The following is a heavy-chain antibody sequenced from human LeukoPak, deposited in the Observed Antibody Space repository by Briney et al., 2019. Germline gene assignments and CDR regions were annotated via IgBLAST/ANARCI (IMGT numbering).Heavy chain of an antibody. V-gene: IGHV4-34*01. CDR2: ISHSGST. CDR1: GGSFSGYY. Sequence: PSETLSLTCAVYGGSFSGYYWSWIRQPPGKGLEWIGEISHSGSTNYNPSLKSRVTISVDTSKNQFSLKLSSVTAADTAVYYCARGLYSSGWFDYWGQGTLVTVSS. D-gene: IGHD6-19*01. J-gene: IGHJ4*02. CDR3: ARGLYSSGWFDY.